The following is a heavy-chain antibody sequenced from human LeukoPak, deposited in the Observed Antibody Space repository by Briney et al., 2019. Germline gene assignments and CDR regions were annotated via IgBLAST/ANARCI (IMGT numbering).Heavy chain of an antibody. V-gene: IGHV1-8*01. CDR1: GYTFTSCD. D-gene: IGHD3-3*01. CDR2: MNPNSGNT. Sequence: ASVKVSCKASGYTFTSCDINWVRQATGQGLEWMGWMNPNSGNTGYAQKFQGRVTMTRNTSISTAYMELSSLRSEDTAVYYCARVHSYYDFWSGYFTSNWFDPWGQGTLVTVSS. J-gene: IGHJ5*02. CDR3: ARVHSYYDFWSGYFTSNWFDP.